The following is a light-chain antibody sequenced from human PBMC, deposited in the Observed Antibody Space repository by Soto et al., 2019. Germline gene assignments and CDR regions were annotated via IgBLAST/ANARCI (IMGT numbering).Light chain of an antibody. J-gene: IGKJ1*01. CDR3: QQYSNYSAT. CDR1: QSISDW. V-gene: IGKV1-5*01. Sequence: DVQMTQSPSTLSASVGDRVTITCRASQSISDWLAWFQQKPGQAPRLLIYDASSLQSGVPSRFSGSGSGTEFTLTINSLQPDDCASYFCQQYSNYSATFGQGTKVEIK. CDR2: DAS.